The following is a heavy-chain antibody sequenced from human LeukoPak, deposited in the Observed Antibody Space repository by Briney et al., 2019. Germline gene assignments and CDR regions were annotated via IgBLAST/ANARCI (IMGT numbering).Heavy chain of an antibody. CDR2: ISSNSSIT. V-gene: IGHV3-48*02. CDR3: ARDRFLGI. J-gene: IGHJ3*02. Sequence: GGSLRLSCEASGFTFSSCSMNWVRQAPGKGLEWVSYISSNSSITYYADSVKGRFTISKDTAKNSLYLQMNTLRDDDTAVYYCARDRFLGIWGQGTMVTVSS. D-gene: IGHD3-10*01. CDR1: GFTFSSCS.